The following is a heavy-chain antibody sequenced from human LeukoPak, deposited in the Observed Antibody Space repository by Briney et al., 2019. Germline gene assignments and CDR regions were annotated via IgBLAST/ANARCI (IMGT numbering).Heavy chain of an antibody. CDR1: GGSISSGDYY. D-gene: IGHD2-2*01. CDR2: IYYSGST. CDR3: ARGLVEIVGGYFDL. V-gene: IGHV4-30-4*01. J-gene: IGHJ2*01. Sequence: SETLSLNCTVSGGSISSGDYYWSWIRQPPGKGLEWIGYIYYSGSTYYNPSLKSRVTISVDTSKNQFSLKLSSVTAADTAVYYCARGLVEIVGGYFDLWGRGTLVTVSS.